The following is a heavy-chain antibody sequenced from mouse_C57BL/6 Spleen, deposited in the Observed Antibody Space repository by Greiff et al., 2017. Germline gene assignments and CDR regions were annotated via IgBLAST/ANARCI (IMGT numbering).Heavy chain of an antibody. CDR2: IYPGDGDT. CDR3: ARWDLFLRSVFDY. D-gene: IGHD1-1*01. J-gene: IGHJ2*01. CDR1: GYAFSSYW. Sequence: QVQLQQSGAELVKPGASVKISCTASGYAFSSYWMNWVKQRPGKGLEWIGQIYPGDGDTNYNGKFKGKATLTADKSCTTAYMQLIRLTSEDSAVYFCARWDLFLRSVFDYWGQGTTLTVSS. V-gene: IGHV1-80*01.